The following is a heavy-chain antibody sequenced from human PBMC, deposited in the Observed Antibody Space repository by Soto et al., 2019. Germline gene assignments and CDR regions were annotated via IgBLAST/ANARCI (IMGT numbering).Heavy chain of an antibody. Sequence: QVQLVQSGAEVKKPGSSVKVSCKASGGTFSSYTISWVRQAPGQGLEWMGRIIPILGIANYAQKFQGRVTITADKPTSTAYMELSSLRCADTAVYYCARDEYCSGGSCFIDYWGQGTLVTVSS. J-gene: IGHJ4*02. D-gene: IGHD2-15*01. CDR2: IIPILGIA. CDR3: ARDEYCSGGSCFIDY. CDR1: GGTFSSYT. V-gene: IGHV1-69*08.